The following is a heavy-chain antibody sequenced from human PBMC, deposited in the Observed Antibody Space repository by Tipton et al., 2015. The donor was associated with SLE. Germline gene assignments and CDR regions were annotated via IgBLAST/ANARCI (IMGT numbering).Heavy chain of an antibody. V-gene: IGHV4-59*12. CDR1: GGSISSYY. D-gene: IGHD2-15*01. Sequence: TLSLTCTVSGGSISSYYWSWIRQPAGKGLEWIGEVDHGGNTNYTPSLKSRVTISVDPSKSQFSLNLISVTAADTAVYYCARLDAHSDSRQFVYYMDVWGTGTTVTVSS. CDR3: ARLDAHSDSRQFVYYMDV. J-gene: IGHJ6*03. CDR2: VDHGGNT.